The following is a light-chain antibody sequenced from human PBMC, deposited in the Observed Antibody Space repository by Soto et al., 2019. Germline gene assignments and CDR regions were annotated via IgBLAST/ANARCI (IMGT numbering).Light chain of an antibody. CDR3: QQSYSTPLT. CDR2: AAS. V-gene: IGKV1-39*01. CDR1: QSISTY. Sequence: DIQMTQSPSSLSASVGDRVTLTCRASQSISTYLNWYQQKPGKAPTLLIYAASRLQIGVPSRFSGSGSGTDFTLTISSLQPGDFATYHCQQSYSTPLTFGGGTKVEI. J-gene: IGKJ4*01.